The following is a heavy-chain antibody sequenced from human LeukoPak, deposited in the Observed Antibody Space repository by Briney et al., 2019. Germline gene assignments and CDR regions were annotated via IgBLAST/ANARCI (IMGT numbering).Heavy chain of an antibody. J-gene: IGHJ1*01. D-gene: IGHD6-6*01. CDR3: ARSVAARWYFQH. V-gene: IGHV4-39*07. CDR2: IYYSGST. CDR1: GGSIRSTTYY. Sequence: SETLSLTCSVSGGSIRSTTYYWGWIRQPPGKGLEWIGSIYYSGSTYYNPSLKSRVTISVDTSKNQFSLKLSSVTAADAAVYYCARSVAARWYFQHWGQGTLVTVSS.